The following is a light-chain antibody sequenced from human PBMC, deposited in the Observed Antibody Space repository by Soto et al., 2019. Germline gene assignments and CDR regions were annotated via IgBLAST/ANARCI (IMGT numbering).Light chain of an antibody. Sequence: DIQMTQSPSSLSASVGDRVIITCRASQSISTYLNWYQHKPGKAPKLLIYAASTLQSGVPSRFSGSGSGTDFTLTISLQPEDFATYYCQQSLSTPLTFGGGTKVEIK. CDR2: AAS. CDR3: QQSLSTPLT. J-gene: IGKJ4*01. V-gene: IGKV1-39*01. CDR1: QSISTY.